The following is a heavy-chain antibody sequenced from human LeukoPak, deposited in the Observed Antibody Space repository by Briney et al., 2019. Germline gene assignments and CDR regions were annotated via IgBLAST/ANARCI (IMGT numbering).Heavy chain of an antibody. D-gene: IGHD3-10*01. Sequence: SETLSLTCAVYGGSFSGYYWSWIRQPPGKGLEGIGEINHSGSTNYNPSLKRRVTISVDTSKHQFSLKLSSVTAADTAVYYCARGSRYYGSGSYYKPNDYWGQGTLVTVSS. CDR3: ARGSRYYGSGSYYKPNDY. CDR2: INHSGST. J-gene: IGHJ4*02. V-gene: IGHV4-34*01. CDR1: GGSFSGYY.